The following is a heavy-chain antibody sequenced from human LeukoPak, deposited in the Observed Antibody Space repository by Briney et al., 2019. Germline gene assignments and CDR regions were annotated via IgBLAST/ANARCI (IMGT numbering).Heavy chain of an antibody. Sequence: SVNVSCKASEYTFTGYYMHWVRQAPGQGLEWMGWINPNSGGTNYAQKFQGRVTMTRDPSISTAYMELSRLISDDTAVYYCAKGGSLSGSPSDYWGQGTLVTVSS. CDR1: EYTFTGYY. CDR3: AKGGSLSGSPSDY. CDR2: INPNSGGT. V-gene: IGHV1-2*02. D-gene: IGHD6-19*01. J-gene: IGHJ4*02.